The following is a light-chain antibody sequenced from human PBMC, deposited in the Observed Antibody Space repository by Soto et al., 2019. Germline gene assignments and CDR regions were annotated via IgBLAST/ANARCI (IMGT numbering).Light chain of an antibody. V-gene: IGLV1-44*01. J-gene: IGLJ1*01. CDR3: AAWDDSLDANV. CDR2: SNN. Sequence: QSVLTQPPSASGTPGQRVTISCSGSSSNIGSFNVNWYHQLPGTAPKLLIYSNNQRPSGVPDRFSGSKSGTSASLAISGLQSEDEADYYCAAWDDSLDANVFGTGTKLTVL. CDR1: SSNIGSFN.